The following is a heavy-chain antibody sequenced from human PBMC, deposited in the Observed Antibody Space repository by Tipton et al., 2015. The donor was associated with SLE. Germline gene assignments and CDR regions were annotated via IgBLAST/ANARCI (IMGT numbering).Heavy chain of an antibody. Sequence: TLSLTCTVSGGSINRSSFYWAWIRQPPGKRLEWIGSVHYSGNTFYNPSLKSRLTTSVDTSKNQFSLKLTSVTAADTAVYYCARSLELHTDAFDIWGQGTMVTVSS. V-gene: IGHV4-39*07. CDR2: VHYSGNT. D-gene: IGHD1-7*01. CDR1: GGSINRSSFY. J-gene: IGHJ3*02. CDR3: ARSLELHTDAFDI.